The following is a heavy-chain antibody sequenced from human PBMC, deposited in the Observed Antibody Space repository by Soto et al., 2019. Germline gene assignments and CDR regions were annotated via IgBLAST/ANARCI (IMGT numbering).Heavy chain of an antibody. D-gene: IGHD3-22*01. CDR3: PKASDSSHSFVDLFDT. CDR1: GFTFSSYA. CDR2: ISGSGGST. Sequence: GGTLRLSCAASGFTFSSYAMSWLRQAPGKGLEWVSAISGSGGSTYYADAVKGRFTISRENSKNTLYLQMHSMRAEDTAVYYFPKASDSSHSFVDLFDTWGQGTLVNVSS. V-gene: IGHV3-23*01. J-gene: IGHJ5*02.